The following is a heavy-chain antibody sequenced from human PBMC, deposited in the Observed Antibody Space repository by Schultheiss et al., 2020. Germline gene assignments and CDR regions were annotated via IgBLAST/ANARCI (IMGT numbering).Heavy chain of an antibody. J-gene: IGHJ5*02. CDR1: GGSFSGYY. CDR3: ARAGSHSSSWYQNWFDP. CDR2: INHSGST. V-gene: IGHV4-34*01. Sequence: SQTLSLTCAVYGGSFSGYYWSWIRQPPGKGLEWIGEINHSGSTNYNPSLKSRVTISVDTSKNQFSLKLSSVTAADTAVYYCARAGSHSSSWYQNWFDPWGQGTLVTVSS. D-gene: IGHD6-13*01.